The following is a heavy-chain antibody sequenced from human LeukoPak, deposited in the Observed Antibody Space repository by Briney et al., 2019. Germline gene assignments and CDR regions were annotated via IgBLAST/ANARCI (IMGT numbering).Heavy chain of an antibody. CDR3: AGESDADYYDSSGYLDY. Sequence: ASVKVSCKASGYTFTSYYMHWVRQAPGQGLEWMGLINPSGGSTSYAQKFQGRVTMTRDTSTSTVYMELSSLRSEDTGVYYCAGESDADYYDSSGYLDYWGQGTLVTVSS. V-gene: IGHV1-46*01. CDR1: GYTFTSYY. J-gene: IGHJ4*02. D-gene: IGHD3-22*01. CDR2: INPSGGST.